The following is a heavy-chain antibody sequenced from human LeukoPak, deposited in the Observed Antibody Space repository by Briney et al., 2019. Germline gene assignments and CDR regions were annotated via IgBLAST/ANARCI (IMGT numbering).Heavy chain of an antibody. CDR3: ARGRTKEMGIDY. V-gene: IGHV4-61*02. Sequence: SQTLSLTCTVSGGSISSGSYYWSWIRQPAGKGLGWIGRIYTSGSTNYNPSLKSRVTISVDTSKNQFSLKLSSVTAADTAVYYCARGRTKEMGIDYWGQGTLVTVSS. CDR2: IYTSGST. D-gene: IGHD1-14*01. CDR1: GGSISSGSYY. J-gene: IGHJ4*02.